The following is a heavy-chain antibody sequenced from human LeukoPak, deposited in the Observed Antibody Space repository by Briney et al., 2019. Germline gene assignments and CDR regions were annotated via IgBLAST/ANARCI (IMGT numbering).Heavy chain of an antibody. D-gene: IGHD3-10*01. CDR1: GGSISSYY. J-gene: IGHJ4*02. CDR2: IYYSGST. Sequence: SETLSLTCTVSGGSISSYYWSWIRQPPGKGLEWIGYIYYSGSTNYNPPLKSRVTISVDTSKNQFSLKLSSVTAADTAVYYCARVWFGENHYFDYWGQGTLVTVSS. V-gene: IGHV4-59*01. CDR3: ARVWFGENHYFDY.